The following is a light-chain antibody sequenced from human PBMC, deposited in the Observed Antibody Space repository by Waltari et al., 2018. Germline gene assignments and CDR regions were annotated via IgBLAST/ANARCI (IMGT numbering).Light chain of an antibody. CDR1: NSNIGSNT. CDR3: ATWDDRLTGVV. V-gene: IGLV1-44*01. CDR2: SND. Sequence: QSVLTPPPSASGTPGQRVTISCSGSNSNIGSNTVNWYQQVPGTAPKLLIYSNDQRPSGGPDRFSGSKSGTSASLAISGLQSEDEADYYCATWDDRLTGVVFGGGTKVTVL. J-gene: IGLJ2*01.